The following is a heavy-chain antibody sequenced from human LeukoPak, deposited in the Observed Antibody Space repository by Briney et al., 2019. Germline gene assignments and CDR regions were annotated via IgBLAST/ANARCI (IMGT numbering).Heavy chain of an antibody. CDR2: ISADKGNT. J-gene: IGHJ5*02. V-gene: IGHV1-18*01. Sequence: GASVRVSCTASGYTFTSYGMSRVRQAPGQGLEWMGWISADKGNTNYAETVQGRVTMTTDTSTSTAYMALRSLRSDHTAVYYCARDDPSIALTRTATWFDPWGQGTLVTVSS. CDR3: ARDDPSIALTRTATWFDP. CDR1: GYTFTSYG. D-gene: IGHD6-19*01.